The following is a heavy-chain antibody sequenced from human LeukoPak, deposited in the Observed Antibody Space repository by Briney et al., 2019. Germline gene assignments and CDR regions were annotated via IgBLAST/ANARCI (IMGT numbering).Heavy chain of an antibody. CDR1: GYTLTNYG. D-gene: IGHD4-17*01. CDR2: IDAYNGET. J-gene: IGHJ4*02. V-gene: IGHV1-18*04. Sequence: GASVKVSCKASGYTLTNYGISWVRQAPGQGLEWMGGIDAYNGETNYAQKLQGRVTMTRDTSTSPAYMELRSLRSDDTALYYCARSADLKYGDPHLDYWGQGALVTVSS. CDR3: ARSADLKYGDPHLDY.